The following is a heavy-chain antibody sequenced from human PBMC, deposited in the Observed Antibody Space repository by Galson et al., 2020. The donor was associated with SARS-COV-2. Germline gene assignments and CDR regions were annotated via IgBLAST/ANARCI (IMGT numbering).Heavy chain of an antibody. D-gene: IGHD3-10*01. Sequence: TLSLTCKVSGGTISSFYWSWIRQTPGKGVEWIGYIHNSGSTDYNPSLKSRATISVDTSKDQFSLRLKSVTAADTAVYYCARAFTMYGSGNNYGMDVWGQGTTVNVSS. V-gene: IGHV4-59*01. J-gene: IGHJ6*02. CDR3: ARAFTMYGSGNNYGMDV. CDR1: GGTISSFY. CDR2: IHNSGST.